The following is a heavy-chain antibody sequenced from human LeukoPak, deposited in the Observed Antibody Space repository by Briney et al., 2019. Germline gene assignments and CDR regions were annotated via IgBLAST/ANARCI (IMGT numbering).Heavy chain of an antibody. V-gene: IGHV3-30*02. Sequence: PGGSLRLSCAASGFTFSSYGMHWVRQAPGKGLEWVAFIRYDGSNKYYADSVKGRFTISRDNSKNTLYLQMNSLRAEDTAVYYCAREYYFDKSGYYRPTDYWGQGTLVTVSS. CDR3: AREYYFDKSGYYRPTDY. CDR2: IRYDGSNK. J-gene: IGHJ4*02. D-gene: IGHD3-22*01. CDR1: GFTFSSYG.